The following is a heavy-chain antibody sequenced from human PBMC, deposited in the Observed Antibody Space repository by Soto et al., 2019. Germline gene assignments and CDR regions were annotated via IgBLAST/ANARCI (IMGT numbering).Heavy chain of an antibody. CDR3: VRGSNGWFGIDY. CDR2: ISGAGSGT. D-gene: IGHD3-10*01. Sequence: EVQLVESGGGLVQPGGSLGLSCTASGFTFSNYWMYWVRQAPGKGLVWVSRISGAGSGTYYEDSVKGRFTISRDNAKNTLFLQMNSLRVEDTAVYHCVRGSNGWFGIDYWGQGILVTVS. J-gene: IGHJ4*02. CDR1: GFTFSNYW. V-gene: IGHV3-74*01.